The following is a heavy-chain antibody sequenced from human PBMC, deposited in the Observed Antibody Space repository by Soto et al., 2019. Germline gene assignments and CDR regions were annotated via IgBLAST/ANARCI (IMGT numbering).Heavy chain of an antibody. J-gene: IGHJ4*02. CDR2: ISAHNGNT. V-gene: IGHV1-18*01. CDR1: GYAFTTYG. D-gene: IGHD1-1*01. Sequence: QVYLVQSGAEVKKPGASVKVSCQGSGYAFTTYGITWVRQAPGQGLEWMGWISAHNGNTNYAQKLQGRVTVTRDTSTSTAYMELRSLRYDDTAVYYCARGRYGDYWGQGVLVTVSS. CDR3: ARGRYGDY.